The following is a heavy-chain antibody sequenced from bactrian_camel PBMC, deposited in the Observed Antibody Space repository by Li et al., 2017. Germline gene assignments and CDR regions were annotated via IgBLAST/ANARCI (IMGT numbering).Heavy chain of an antibody. CDR3: TIFDY. V-gene: IGHV3-2*01. CDR2: VFPDNSKT. Sequence: VQLVESGGGLVQPGGSLRLSCAASGFTFSTHYMSWVRQAPGKGLQWVATVFPDNSKTYYAESVKGRFTISRDNTRNTFYLQMNSLKSEDTALYYCTIFDYWGQGTQVTVS. CDR1: GFTFSTHY. J-gene: IGHJ4*01.